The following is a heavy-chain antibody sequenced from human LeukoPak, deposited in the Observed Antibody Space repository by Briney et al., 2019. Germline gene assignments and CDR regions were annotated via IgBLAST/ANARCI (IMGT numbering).Heavy chain of an antibody. CDR2: IYYSGST. J-gene: IGHJ4*02. Sequence: SETLSLTCAVYGGSFSGYYWSWIRQPPGKGLEWIGYIYYSGSTNYNPSLKSRVTISVDTSKNQFSLKLSSVTAADTAVYYCARDAPRGFGGVIVPIYWGQGTLVTVSS. CDR3: ARDAPRGFGGVIVPIY. CDR1: GGSFSGYY. V-gene: IGHV4-59*01. D-gene: IGHD3-16*02.